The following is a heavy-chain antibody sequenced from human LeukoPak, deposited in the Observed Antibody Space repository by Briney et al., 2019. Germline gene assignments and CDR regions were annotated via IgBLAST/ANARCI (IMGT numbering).Heavy chain of an antibody. CDR3: ARGRVGWELLLSECYYYYMDV. V-gene: IGHV3-21*01. D-gene: IGHD1-26*01. J-gene: IGHJ6*03. CDR1: GFTLSSYE. Sequence: GGSLRLSCTGSGFTLSSYEMTWIRQAPGKGLEWVSSIDYSGDSPYYADSVKGRFTISRDSAKNSLYLQMNSPRAEDTAVYYCARGRVGWELLLSECYYYYMDVWGKGTTVTVSS. CDR2: IDYSGDSP.